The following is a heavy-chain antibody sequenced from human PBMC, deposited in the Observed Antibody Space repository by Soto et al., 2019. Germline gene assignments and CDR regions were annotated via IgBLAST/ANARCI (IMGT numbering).Heavy chain of an antibody. Sequence: KPSETLSLTCAVYGGSFSGYYWCWIRQPPGKGLEWIGEINHSGSTNYNPSLKSRVTISVDTSKNQFSLKLSSVTAADTAVYYCARGYCSSTSCYARGHYYGMDVWGQGTTVTVSS. CDR3: ARGYCSSTSCYARGHYYGMDV. D-gene: IGHD2-2*01. CDR2: INHSGST. V-gene: IGHV4-34*01. CDR1: GGSFSGYY. J-gene: IGHJ6*02.